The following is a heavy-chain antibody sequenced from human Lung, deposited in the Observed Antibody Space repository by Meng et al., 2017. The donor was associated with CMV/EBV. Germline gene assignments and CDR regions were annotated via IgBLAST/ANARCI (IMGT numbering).Heavy chain of an antibody. J-gene: IGHJ4*02. CDR2: IFHSGAS. CDR3: GDPPAGY. CDR1: GGSIVGANR. V-gene: IGHV4/OR15-8*01. Sequence: LSLPGVVSGGSIVGANRWNWVRQPPGGGLEWIGEIFHSGASNYNPSLKSRVTISIDNSKNQFSLKLTSMTAADTAVYFCGDPPAGYWGQGILVTVSS.